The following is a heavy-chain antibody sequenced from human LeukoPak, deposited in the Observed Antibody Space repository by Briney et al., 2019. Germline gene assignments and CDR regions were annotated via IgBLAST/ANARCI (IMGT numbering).Heavy chain of an antibody. J-gene: IGHJ4*02. V-gene: IGHV1-69*04. Sequence: SVKVSCKASGYTFTSYGISWVRQAPGQGLEWMGRIIPILGIANYAQKFQGRVTITTDESTSTAYMELSSLRSEDTAVYYCASYSNYEYYFDYWGQGTLVTVSS. CDR1: GYTFTSYG. CDR3: ASYSNYEYYFDY. D-gene: IGHD4-11*01. CDR2: IIPILGIA.